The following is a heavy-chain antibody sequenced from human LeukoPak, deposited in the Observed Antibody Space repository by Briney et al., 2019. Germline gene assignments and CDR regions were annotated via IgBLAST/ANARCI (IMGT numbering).Heavy chain of an antibody. Sequence: GGSLRLSCAASGFTFSSYAMHWVRQAPGKGLKWAAVISYDGSNKYYADSVKGRFTISRDNSKNTLYLQMNSLRAEDTAVYYCARDAAVAGTRDYYYYYMDVWGKGTTVTVSS. J-gene: IGHJ6*03. V-gene: IGHV3-30*04. CDR3: ARDAAVAGTRDYYYYYMDV. CDR2: ISYDGSNK. CDR1: GFTFSSYA. D-gene: IGHD6-19*01.